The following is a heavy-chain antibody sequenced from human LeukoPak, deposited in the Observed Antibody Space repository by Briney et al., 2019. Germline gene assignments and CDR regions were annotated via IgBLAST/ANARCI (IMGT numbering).Heavy chain of an antibody. J-gene: IGHJ6*02. CDR3: ARAQRRKLDPYYYYGMDV. V-gene: IGHV3-30-3*01. Sequence: GGSLRLSCAASGFTFSSYAMHWVRQAPGKGLEWVAVISYDGSNKYYADSVKGRFTISRDNSKNTLYLQMNSLRAGDTAVYDCARAQRRKLDPYYYYGMDVWGQGTTVTVSS. CDR2: ISYDGSNK. D-gene: IGHD1-1*01. CDR1: GFTFSSYA.